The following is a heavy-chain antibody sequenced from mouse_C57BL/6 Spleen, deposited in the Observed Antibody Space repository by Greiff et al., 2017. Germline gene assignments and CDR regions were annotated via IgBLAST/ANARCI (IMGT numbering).Heavy chain of an antibody. Sequence: VQLQQSGAELMKPGASVKLSCKATGYTFTGYWIEWVKQRPGHGLEWIGEILPGSGGTNYNEKFKGKATFTADTSSNTAYMQLSSLTTEDSAIXYCARYYDYDEGFAYWGQGTLVTVSA. CDR3: ARYYDYDEGFAY. V-gene: IGHV1-9*01. CDR1: GYTFTGYW. CDR2: ILPGSGGT. D-gene: IGHD2-4*01. J-gene: IGHJ3*01.